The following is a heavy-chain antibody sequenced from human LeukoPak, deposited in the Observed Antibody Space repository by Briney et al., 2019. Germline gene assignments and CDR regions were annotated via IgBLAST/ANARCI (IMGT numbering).Heavy chain of an antibody. V-gene: IGHV4-59*01. J-gene: IGHJ4*02. CDR3: ARFGGAVTGTPFDY. D-gene: IGHD6-19*01. CDR1: GGSISSYY. CDR2: IYYSGST. Sequence: PSETLSLTCTVSGGSISSYYWSWIRQPPGKGLEWIGYIYYSGSTNYNPSLKSRVTISVDTSKYQFSLKLRSVTAADTAVYYCARFGGAVTGTPFDYWGQGTLVTVSS.